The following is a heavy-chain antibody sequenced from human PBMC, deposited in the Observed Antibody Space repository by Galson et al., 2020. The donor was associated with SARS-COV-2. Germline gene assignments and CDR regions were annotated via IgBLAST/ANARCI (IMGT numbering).Heavy chain of an antibody. J-gene: IGHJ2*01. Sequence: ETSETLSLTCTVSGGSISSSSYYWGYIRQPPGQGLEWIGTIYYTGRSQYNPSLKSRVTISVDTSKNQFSLRLSSVTAADTAVYYCARHEYGTYCSGGCSLCGRGTLVTVSS. CDR3: ARHEYGTYCSGGCSL. V-gene: IGHV4-39*01. CDR1: GGSISSSSYY. D-gene: IGHD2-15*01. CDR2: IYYTGRS.